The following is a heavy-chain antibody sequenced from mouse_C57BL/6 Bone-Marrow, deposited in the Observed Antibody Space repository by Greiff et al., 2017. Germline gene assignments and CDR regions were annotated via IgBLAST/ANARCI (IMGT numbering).Heavy chain of an antibody. J-gene: IGHJ2*01. Sequence: VQLQQSGAELARPGASVKLSCKASGYTFTSYCISWVKQRTGQGLEWIGEIYPRSGNTYYNAKFKGKATLTAAKSSSTAYMELRSLTSEDSTVYFCARAKRETYSFDYWGQGTTLTVSS. CDR1: GYTFTSYC. CDR2: IYPRSGNT. CDR3: ARAKRETYSFDY. V-gene: IGHV1-81*01.